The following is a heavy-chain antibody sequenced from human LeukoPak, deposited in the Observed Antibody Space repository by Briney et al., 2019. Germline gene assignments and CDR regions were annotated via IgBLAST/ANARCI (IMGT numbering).Heavy chain of an antibody. J-gene: IGHJ4*02. CDR3: ARDTTVASGMQY. D-gene: IGHD6-19*01. CDR1: GGSISTFS. CDR2: IYIKST. V-gene: IGHV4-59*01. Sequence: SGTPSLTCTVSGGSISTFSWSWIRQFPGKGLEWIGSIYIKSTNYNPSLKSRVAISVDTSKNQFSLRLDSVTTADTAVYYCARDTTVASGMQYWGQGTLVTVSS.